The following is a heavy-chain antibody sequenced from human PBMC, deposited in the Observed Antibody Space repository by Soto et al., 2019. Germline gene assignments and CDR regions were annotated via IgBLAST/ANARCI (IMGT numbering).Heavy chain of an antibody. CDR1: GFTFSSYG. D-gene: IGHD2-2*01. CDR3: AKAHAQIVLGYGMDV. Sequence: QVQLVESGGGVVQPGRSLRLSCAASGFTFSSYGMHWVRQAPGKGLEWVAVISYDGSNKYYADSVKGRFTISRDNSKNTLYLQMNSLRAEDTAVYYCAKAHAQIVLGYGMDVWGQVTTVTVSS. V-gene: IGHV3-30*18. CDR2: ISYDGSNK. J-gene: IGHJ6*02.